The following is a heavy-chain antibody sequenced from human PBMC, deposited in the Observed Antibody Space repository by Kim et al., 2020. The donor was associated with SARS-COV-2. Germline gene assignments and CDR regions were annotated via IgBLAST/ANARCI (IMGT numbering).Heavy chain of an antibody. D-gene: IGHD5-18*01. CDR2: INHSGST. CDR3: ARGGRGYSYGITTVTTYLLDY. J-gene: IGHJ4*02. V-gene: IGHV4-34*01. Sequence: SETLSLTCAVYGGSFSGYYWSWIRQPPGKGLEWIGEINHSGSTNYNPSLKSRVTISVNTSKNQFSLKLSSVTAADTAVYYCARGGRGYSYGITTVTTYLLDYWGQGTLVTVSS. CDR1: GGSFSGYY.